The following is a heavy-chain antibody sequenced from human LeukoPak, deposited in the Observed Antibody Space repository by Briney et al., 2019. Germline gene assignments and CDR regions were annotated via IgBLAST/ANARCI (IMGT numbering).Heavy chain of an antibody. D-gene: IGHD5-24*01. J-gene: IGHJ4*02. V-gene: IGHV5-51*01. CDR2: ICPGDSDT. Sequence: GESLKISCKGSGYSFNNYWIAWVRQMPGKGLEWMGIICPGDSDTKYSPSFQGQVTFSADKSISTAYLQWSSLKASDTAMYYCARRRDGYNIDYWGQGTLVTVSS. CDR1: GYSFNNYW. CDR3: ARRRDGYNIDY.